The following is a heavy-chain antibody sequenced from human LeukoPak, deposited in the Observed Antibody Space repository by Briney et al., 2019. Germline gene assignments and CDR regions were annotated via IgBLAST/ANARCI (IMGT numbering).Heavy chain of an antibody. J-gene: IGHJ4*02. CDR1: GGTFSSYA. CDR3: AKDGYDSSGYYLLHPYYFDY. CDR2: IIPIFGTA. Sequence: GASVKVSCKASGGTFSSYAISWVRQAPGQGLEWMGGIIPIFGTANYAQKFQGRVTITADESTSTAYMEPSSLRSEGTAVYYCAKDGYDSSGYYLLHPYYFDYWGQGTLVTVSS. V-gene: IGHV1-69*13. D-gene: IGHD3-22*01.